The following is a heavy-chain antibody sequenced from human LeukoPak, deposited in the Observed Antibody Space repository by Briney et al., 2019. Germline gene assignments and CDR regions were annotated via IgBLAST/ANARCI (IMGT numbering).Heavy chain of an antibody. V-gene: IGHV1-69*13. CDR2: IIPIFGTA. D-gene: IGHD4-17*01. CDR3: ARDKYGDYSFDY. CDR1: GGTFSSYA. J-gene: IGHJ4*02. Sequence: SVKVSCKASGGTFSSYAISWVRQAPAQGLEWMGGIIPIFGTANYAQKFQGRVTITADESTSTAYMELSSLRSEDTAVYYCARDKYGDYSFDYWGQGTLVTVSS.